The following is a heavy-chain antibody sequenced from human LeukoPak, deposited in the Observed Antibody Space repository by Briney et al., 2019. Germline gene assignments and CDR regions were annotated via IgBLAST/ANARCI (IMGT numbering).Heavy chain of an antibody. D-gene: IGHD3-10*01. Sequence: QPGGSLRLSCAASGFTFSSYGMHWVRQAPGKGLEWVAFIRYDGSNKYYADSVKGRFTISRDNSKNTLYLQMNSLRAEDTAVYYCAKAAYYYGSGSYHHNDYWGQGTLVTVSS. CDR1: GFTFSSYG. V-gene: IGHV3-30*02. CDR3: AKAAYYYGSGSYHHNDY. CDR2: IRYDGSNK. J-gene: IGHJ4*02.